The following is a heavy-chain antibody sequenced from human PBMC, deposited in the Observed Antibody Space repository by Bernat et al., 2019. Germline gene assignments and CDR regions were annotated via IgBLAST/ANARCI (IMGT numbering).Heavy chain of an antibody. V-gene: IGHV1-69*01. Sequence: QVQLVQSGAEVKKPGSSVKVSCKASGGTFSSYAISWVRQAPGQGLEWMGGIIPIFGTANYAQKFQGRVTITADESTGTAYMELSSLRSEDTAVYYCASNTYDLYYYYYYMDVWGKGTTVTVSS. J-gene: IGHJ6*03. CDR3: ASNTYDLYYYYYYMDV. CDR1: GGTFSSYA. CDR2: IIPIFGTA. D-gene: IGHD3-3*01.